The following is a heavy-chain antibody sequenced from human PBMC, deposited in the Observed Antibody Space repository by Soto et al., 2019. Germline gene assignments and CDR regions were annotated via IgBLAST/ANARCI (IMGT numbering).Heavy chain of an antibody. J-gene: IGHJ6*02. CDR2: IDYSGST. V-gene: IGHV4-61*01. Sequence: SETLSLTCTVSGDSVRSGIYYWSWIRQPPGKRLELVGFIDYSGSTNHNPSLKSRVTISIDTSKNQFSLKLRSVTAADTAVYYCAGSIAGRRPYFYYYHGMDVWGQGSSVTVCS. CDR3: AGSIAGRRPYFYYYHGMDV. D-gene: IGHD6-6*01. CDR1: GDSVRSGIYY.